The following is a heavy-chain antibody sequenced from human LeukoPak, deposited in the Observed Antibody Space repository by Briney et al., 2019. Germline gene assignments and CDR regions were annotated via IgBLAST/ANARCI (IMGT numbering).Heavy chain of an antibody. D-gene: IGHD3-3*01. CDR2: IYYSGST. V-gene: IGHV4-59*01. CDR1: GGSISSYY. Sequence: PSETLSLTCTVSGGSISSYYWSWIRQPPGKGLEWMGYIYYSGSTNYNPSLKCRVTISVYTSKNQFSLKLSSVTAADTAVYYCARSLRFLEWLPPPLFDYWGQGTLVTVSS. CDR3: ARSLRFLEWLPPPLFDY. J-gene: IGHJ4*02.